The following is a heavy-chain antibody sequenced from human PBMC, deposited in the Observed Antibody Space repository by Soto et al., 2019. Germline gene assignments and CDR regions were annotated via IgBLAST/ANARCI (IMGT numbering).Heavy chain of an antibody. J-gene: IGHJ6*02. CDR1: GYTFTSYG. V-gene: IGHV1-18*01. CDR3: ARCYDILTGYWPEYYYYGMDV. CDR2: ISAYNGNT. D-gene: IGHD3-9*01. Sequence: ASVKVSCKASGYTFTSYGISWVRQAPGQGLEWMGWISAYNGNTNYAQKLQGRVTMTTDTSTSTAYMELRSLRSDDTAVYYCARCYDILTGYWPEYYYYGMDVWGQGTTVTVSS.